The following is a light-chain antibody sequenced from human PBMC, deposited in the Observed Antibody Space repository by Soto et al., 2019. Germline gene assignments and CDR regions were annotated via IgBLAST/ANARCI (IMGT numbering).Light chain of an antibody. CDR2: GAS. CDR1: QSVSNN. CDR3: QQYDSWPS. J-gene: IGKJ2*01. V-gene: IGKV3-15*01. Sequence: EIVLTQSPGTLSLSPGERATLSCRASQSVSNNYLAWYQQKPGQAPRLLISGASSRATGVPVRFRGSGSGTEVTLTISGLQSEDFAVYYCQQYDSWPSFGQGTKLQIK.